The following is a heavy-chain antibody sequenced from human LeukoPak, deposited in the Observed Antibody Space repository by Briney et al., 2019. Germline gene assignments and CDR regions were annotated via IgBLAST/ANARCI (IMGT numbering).Heavy chain of an antibody. V-gene: IGHV4-31*03. CDR1: GGSISSGGYY. D-gene: IGHD6-13*01. Sequence: SETLSLTCTVSGGSISSGGYYWSWIRQHPGKGLEWIGYIYYSGSTYYNPSLKSRVTISVDTSKNQFSLKLSSVTAANTAVYYCARRIAAAGTFDYWGQGTLVTVSS. CDR3: ARRIAAAGTFDY. CDR2: IYYSGST. J-gene: IGHJ4*02.